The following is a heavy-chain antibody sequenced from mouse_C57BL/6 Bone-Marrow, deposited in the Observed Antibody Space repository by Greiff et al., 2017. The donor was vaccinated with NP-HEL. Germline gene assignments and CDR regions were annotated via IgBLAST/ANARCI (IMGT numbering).Heavy chain of an antibody. D-gene: IGHD3-3*01. CDR2: ISNGGGST. V-gene: IGHV5-12*01. CDR1: GFTFSDYY. Sequence: EVQRVESGGGLVQPGGSLKLSCAASGFTFSDYYMYWVRQTPEKRLEWVAYISNGGGSTYYPDTVKGRFTISRDNAKNTLYLQMSRLKSEDTAMYYCARHRGTGYFDYWGQGTTLTVSS. CDR3: ARHRGTGYFDY. J-gene: IGHJ2*01.